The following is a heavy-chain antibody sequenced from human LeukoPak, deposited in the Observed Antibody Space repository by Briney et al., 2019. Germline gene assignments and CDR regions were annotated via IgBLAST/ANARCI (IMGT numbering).Heavy chain of an antibody. Sequence: ASVKVSCKASGYTFTGYYMHWVRQAPGQGLEWMGWINPNSGGTNYAQKFQGRVTMTRDTSISTAYMELSRLGSDDTAVYYCARDRTTVTTGYWFDPWGQGTLVTVSS. J-gene: IGHJ5*02. CDR1: GYTFTGYY. CDR3: ARDRTTVTTGYWFDP. D-gene: IGHD4-11*01. CDR2: INPNSGGT. V-gene: IGHV1-2*02.